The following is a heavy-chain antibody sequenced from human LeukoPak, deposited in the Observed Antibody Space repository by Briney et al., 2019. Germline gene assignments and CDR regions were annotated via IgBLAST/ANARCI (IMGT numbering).Heavy chain of an antibody. V-gene: IGHV3-11*04. J-gene: IGHJ4*02. CDR2: ITNNGRKT. Sequence: GGSLRLSCAASGFTFSDYYMGWIRQAPGKGLEWVSYITNNGRKTYYADSVKGRFAISRDNARYSLYLQINSLRAEDTAVYYCARASEDSRGHDQGFDSWGQGTLVTVSS. D-gene: IGHD3-22*01. CDR3: ARASEDSRGHDQGFDS. CDR1: GFTFSDYY.